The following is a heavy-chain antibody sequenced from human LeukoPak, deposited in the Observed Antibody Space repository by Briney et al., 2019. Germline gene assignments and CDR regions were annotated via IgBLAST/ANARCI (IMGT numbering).Heavy chain of an antibody. CDR1: GGSISSSSYY. CDR2: IYYSGST. Sequence: SETLSLTCTVPGGSISSSSYYWGWIRQPPGKGLEWIGSIYYSGSTYYNPSLKSRVTISVDTSKNQFSLKLSSVTAADTAVYYCARLILTGSLWGQGTLVTVSS. CDR3: ARLILTGSL. J-gene: IGHJ4*02. V-gene: IGHV4-39*01. D-gene: IGHD3-9*01.